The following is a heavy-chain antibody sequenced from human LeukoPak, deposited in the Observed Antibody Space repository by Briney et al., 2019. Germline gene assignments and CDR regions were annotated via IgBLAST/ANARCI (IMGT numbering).Heavy chain of an antibody. Sequence: GGSLRLSCAASGFTFSSYAMHWVRQAPGKGLEGVAVISYDGSNKYYADSVKGRFTISRDNSKNTLYLQMNSLRAEDTAVYYCARTYYYDSSGLYYFDYWGQGTLVTASS. CDR2: ISYDGSNK. V-gene: IGHV3-30*04. J-gene: IGHJ4*02. CDR1: GFTFSSYA. CDR3: ARTYYYDSSGLYYFDY. D-gene: IGHD3-22*01.